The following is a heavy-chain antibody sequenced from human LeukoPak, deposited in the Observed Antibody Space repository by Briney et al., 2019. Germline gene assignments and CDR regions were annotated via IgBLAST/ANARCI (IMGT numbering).Heavy chain of an antibody. Sequence: SETLSLTCTVSGGSVSSGSYYWSWIRQPPGKGLEWIGYIYYSGSTNYNPSLKSRVTISVDTSKNQFSLKLSSVTAADTAVYYCASPRSYYDSSGYYISWSQGTLVTVSS. CDR1: GGSVSSGSYY. CDR3: ASPRSYYDSSGYYIS. J-gene: IGHJ5*02. CDR2: IYYSGST. D-gene: IGHD3-22*01. V-gene: IGHV4-61*01.